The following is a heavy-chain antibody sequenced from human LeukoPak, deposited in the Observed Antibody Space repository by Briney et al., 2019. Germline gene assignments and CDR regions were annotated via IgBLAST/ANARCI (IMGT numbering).Heavy chain of an antibody. CDR1: GFTFSDYY. CDR2: ISSSGSTI. Sequence: PGGSLRLSGAASGFTFSDYYMSWIRQAPGKGLEWASYISSSGSTIYYADSVKGRFTISRDNAKNSLYLQMNSLRAEDTAVYYCARDAEYYDILTGYPPYYYGMDVWGQGTTVTVSS. CDR3: ARDAEYYDILTGYPPYYYGMDV. D-gene: IGHD3-9*01. J-gene: IGHJ6*02. V-gene: IGHV3-11*04.